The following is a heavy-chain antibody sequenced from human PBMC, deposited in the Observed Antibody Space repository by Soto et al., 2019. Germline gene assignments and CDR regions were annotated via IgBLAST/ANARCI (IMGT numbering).Heavy chain of an antibody. CDR2: SISGGNT. CDR3: AKAPSSDCNSGACSLRS. D-gene: IGHD2-21*01. Sequence: ESVGGLVQPGGSLRLSCAASGFTFSNYGMSWVRQAPGKGLEWVSSISGGNTFYAGSVKGRFTISRDNSKNTLYLQMNSLTAEDTAVYYCAKAPSSDCNSGACSLRSWGQGTLVTVSS. CDR1: GFTFSNYG. J-gene: IGHJ5*02. V-gene: IGHV3-23*01.